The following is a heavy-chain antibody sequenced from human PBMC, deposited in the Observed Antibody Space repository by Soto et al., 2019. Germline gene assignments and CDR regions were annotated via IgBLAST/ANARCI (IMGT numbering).Heavy chain of an antibody. CDR1: GDSFSRST. CDR3: AKDCERWDLTADY. J-gene: IGHJ4*02. D-gene: IGHD1-26*01. Sequence: GASVKVSCKASGDSFSRSTFSWVRQAPGQGLEWMGRFIPMLGIANYAQTFQGRVTITADKSTSTAYMDLSSLRSEDTAVYYCAKDCERWDLTADYWGQGALVTVSS. CDR2: FIPMLGIA. V-gene: IGHV1-69*04.